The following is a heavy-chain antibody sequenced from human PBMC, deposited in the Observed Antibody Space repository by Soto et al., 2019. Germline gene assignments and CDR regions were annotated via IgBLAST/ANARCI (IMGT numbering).Heavy chain of an antibody. CDR3: AREYYYVSSCYYRERGPSDD. D-gene: IGHD3-22*01. V-gene: IGHV3-33*01. Sequence: GGSLRLSCAASGFTFSSYGMHWVRQAPGKGLEWVAVIWYDGSNKYYADSVKGRFTISRDNSKNTLYLQMNSLRAEDTAVYYCAREYYYVSSCYYRERGPSDDWGQGSLVIGSS. J-gene: IGHJ4*02. CDR1: GFTFSSYG. CDR2: IWYDGSNK.